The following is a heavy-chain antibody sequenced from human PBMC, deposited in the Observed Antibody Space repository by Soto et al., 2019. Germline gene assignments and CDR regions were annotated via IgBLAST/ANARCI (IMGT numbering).Heavy chain of an antibody. CDR2: VYNSVIT. CDR1: SVSINSGGYY. D-gene: IGHD6-13*01. CDR3: ARRVYP. V-gene: IGHV4-31*03. Sequence: QVQLQESGPGLVKPSQTLSLTCTVSSVSINSGGYYWSCVRQHPGKGMECIGYVYNSVITYYNPSLNSRVTISLNTSENQFSLKLSSVTAADTAVYYCARRVYPWGQGTLVTVSS. J-gene: IGHJ5*02.